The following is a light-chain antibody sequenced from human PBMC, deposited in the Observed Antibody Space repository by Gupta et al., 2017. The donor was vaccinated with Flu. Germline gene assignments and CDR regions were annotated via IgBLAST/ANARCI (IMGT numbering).Light chain of an antibody. V-gene: IGKV4-1*01. CDR3: QQDYRLFS. J-gene: IGKJ2*03. CDR1: QTVLYSSNNKNY. Sequence: DIVMTQSPDSLSVSLGERATINCRSGQTVLYSSNNKNYLAWYQQKPGQPPKLLISWASTRESGVPDRFSGSGSGTNFTLTISSLQAEDVAVYFCQQDYRLFSFGQGTKLEIK. CDR2: WAS.